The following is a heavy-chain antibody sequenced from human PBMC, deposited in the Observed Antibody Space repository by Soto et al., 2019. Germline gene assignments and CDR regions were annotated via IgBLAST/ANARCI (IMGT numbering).Heavy chain of an antibody. V-gene: IGHV3-13*01. J-gene: IGHJ4*02. CDR1: GFTFSGFD. Sequence: PGGSLRLSCEASGFTFSGFDMHWVRQPTGKGLEWVSSIGTAGDTYYAVSVKGRFTISRDNAKNSWSLQMNSLRAGDMAVYFCAKSQEIGTHFFDSWGQGTQVTVSS. CDR3: AKSQEIGTHFFDS. CDR2: IGTAGDT. D-gene: IGHD6-13*01.